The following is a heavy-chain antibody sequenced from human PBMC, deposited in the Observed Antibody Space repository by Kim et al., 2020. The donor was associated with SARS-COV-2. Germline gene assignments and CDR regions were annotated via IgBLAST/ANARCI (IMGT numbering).Heavy chain of an antibody. CDR2: GSEK. J-gene: IGHJ6*02. V-gene: IGHV3-7*03. Sequence: GSEKYYVDSVKGRFTITRDNAKSSLYLKMNTLSADDTAVYDCASMRSLEVWGQGTTVTVSS. D-gene: IGHD3-10*01. CDR3: ASMRSLEV.